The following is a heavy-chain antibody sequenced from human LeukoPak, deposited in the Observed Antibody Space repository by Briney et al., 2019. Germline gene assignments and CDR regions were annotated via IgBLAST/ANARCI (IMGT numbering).Heavy chain of an antibody. CDR3: ARDLDGGLGSDY. V-gene: IGHV3-64*01. D-gene: IGHD3/OR15-3a*01. Sequence: PGGSLRLSCAASGFTFSSYAMHWVRQAPGKGLEYVSAISIHGGDTYYANSVKGRFTISRDNSKNTLYLQMGSLGAEDMAVYYCARDLDGGLGSDYWGQGTLVTVSS. J-gene: IGHJ4*02. CDR2: ISIHGGDT. CDR1: GFTFSSYA.